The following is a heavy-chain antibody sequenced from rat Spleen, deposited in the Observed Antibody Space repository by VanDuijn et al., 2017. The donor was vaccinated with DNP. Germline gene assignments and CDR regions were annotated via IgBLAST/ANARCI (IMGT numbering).Heavy chain of an antibody. CDR3: ARYYGYNYYAMDA. CDR2: IQSGGNT. J-gene: IGHJ4*01. V-gene: IGHV2-27*01. CDR1: GFSLTRYP. D-gene: IGHD1-9*01. Sequence: QVQLKESGPGLVQPSQTLSLTCPVAGFSLTRYPVHWVRQPPGKGLEWMGRIQSGGNTDYSSALKSRLSISRDTSKSQVFLKMNSLQTEDTAMYFCARYYGYNYYAMDAWGQGTSVTVSS.